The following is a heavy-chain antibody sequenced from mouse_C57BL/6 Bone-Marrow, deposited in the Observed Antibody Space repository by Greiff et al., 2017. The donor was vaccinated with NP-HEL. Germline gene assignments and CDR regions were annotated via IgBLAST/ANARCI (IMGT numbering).Heavy chain of an antibody. D-gene: IGHD1-1*01. Sequence: EVKLEESGGGLVKPGGSLKLSCAASGFTFSSYAMSWVRQTPEKRLEWVATISDGGSYTYYPDNVKGRFTISRDNAKNNLYLQMSHLKSEDTAMYYCARVPTTVVDYFDYWGQGTTLTVSS. CDR3: ARVPTTVVDYFDY. V-gene: IGHV5-4*03. CDR1: GFTFSSYA. J-gene: IGHJ2*01. CDR2: ISDGGSYT.